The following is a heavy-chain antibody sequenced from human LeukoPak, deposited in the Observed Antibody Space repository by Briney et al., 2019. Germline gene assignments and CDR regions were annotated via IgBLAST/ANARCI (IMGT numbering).Heavy chain of an antibody. D-gene: IGHD3-22*01. J-gene: IGHJ3*02. CDR3: AREYYYDSSDWAFDI. Sequence: KPSETLSLTCTVSGGSISSGGYYWSWIRQHPGKGLEWIGYIYYSGSTYYNPSLKSRVTISVDTSKNQFSLKLSSVTAADTAVYYCAREYYYDSSDWAFDIWGQGTIVTVSS. CDR2: IYYSGST. CDR1: GGSISSGGYY. V-gene: IGHV4-30-4*08.